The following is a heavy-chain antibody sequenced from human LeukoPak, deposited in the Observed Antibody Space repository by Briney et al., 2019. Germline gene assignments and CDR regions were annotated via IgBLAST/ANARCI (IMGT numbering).Heavy chain of an antibody. CDR3: ARVPGRWLHSYFDY. CDR2: IYYSGST. Sequence: PSETLSLTCTVSGDSISTYYWSWIRQPPGKGLEWIGYIYYSGSTTYNPSLKSRVTISVDTSKNQFSLKLSSVTAADTAVYYCARVPGRWLHSYFDYWGQGTLSPSPQ. J-gene: IGHJ4*02. D-gene: IGHD5-24*01. CDR1: GDSISTYY. V-gene: IGHV4-59*01.